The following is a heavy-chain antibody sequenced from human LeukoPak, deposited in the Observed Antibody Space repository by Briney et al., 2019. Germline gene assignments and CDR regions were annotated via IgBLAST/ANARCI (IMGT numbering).Heavy chain of an antibody. D-gene: IGHD1-7*01. CDR1: GFTFSRYS. CDR3: ARVRRTGTVSDY. J-gene: IGHJ4*02. V-gene: IGHV3-21*01. Sequence: PGGSLRLSCAASGFTFSRYSMNWVRQAPGKGLEWVSSISGSSSYIYYADSVKGRFTISRDNARNSLYLQMNSLRAEDTAVYYCARVRRTGTVSDYWGQGTLVTVSS. CDR2: ISGSSSYI.